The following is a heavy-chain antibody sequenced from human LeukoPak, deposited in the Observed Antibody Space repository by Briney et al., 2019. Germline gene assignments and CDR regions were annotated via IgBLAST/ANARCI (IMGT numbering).Heavy chain of an antibody. D-gene: IGHD3/OR15-3a*01. V-gene: IGHV3-48*03. J-gene: IGHJ4*02. CDR3: ARVGTSRDWLFY. CDR1: GFTFSSYE. Sequence: GGSLRLSCAASGFTFSSYEMNWVRQAPGKGLEWVSYISSSGSTIYYADSVKGRFTISRDNAKNSLYLQMNSLRAEDTAVYYCARVGTSRDWLFYWGQGTLVTVSS. CDR2: ISSSGSTI.